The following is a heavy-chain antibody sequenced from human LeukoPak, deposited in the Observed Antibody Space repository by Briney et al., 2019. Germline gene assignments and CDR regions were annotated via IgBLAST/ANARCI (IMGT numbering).Heavy chain of an antibody. CDR3: ARAQKKYYYDSSGYHSRDYFDY. CDR1: GGAISSYY. J-gene: IGHJ4*02. Sequence: SETLSLACIVSGGAISSYYWNWIRQPPGKGLEWIGHIYYSGSSNCNPSLKSRVTISVDTSKNQFSLKLSSVTAADTAVYYCARAQKKYYYDSSGYHSRDYFDYWGQGTLVTVSS. CDR2: IYYSGSS. D-gene: IGHD3-22*01. V-gene: IGHV4-59*01.